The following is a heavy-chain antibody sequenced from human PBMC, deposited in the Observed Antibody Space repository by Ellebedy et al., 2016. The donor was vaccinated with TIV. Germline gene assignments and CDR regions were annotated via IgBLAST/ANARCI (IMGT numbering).Heavy chain of an antibody. CDR3: ARIFTISGFYYYYMDV. CDR2: ISWNSGSI. Sequence: GGSLRLXCAASGFTFSDYYMSWIRQAPGKGLEWVSGISWNSGSIGYADSVKGRFTISRDNAKNSLYLQMNSLRDEDTAVYYCARIFTISGFYYYYMDVWGKGTTVTVSS. CDR1: GFTFSDYY. D-gene: IGHD3-3*01. V-gene: IGHV3-11*04. J-gene: IGHJ6*03.